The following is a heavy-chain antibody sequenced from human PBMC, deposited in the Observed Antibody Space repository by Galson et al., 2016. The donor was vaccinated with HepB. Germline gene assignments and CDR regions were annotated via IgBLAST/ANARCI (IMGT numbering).Heavy chain of an antibody. D-gene: IGHD5-24*01. Sequence: SLRLSCAASGFTFISYAMHWVRQAPGKGLEWVAVISKDGSNEYYADSVKGRFTISRDNSRNTLSLQMNSLRAEEPAVYYCARYPRGWRGRGYFNYWGQGTLVTVSS. CDR2: ISKDGSNE. J-gene: IGHJ4*02. V-gene: IGHV3-30*04. CDR3: ARYPRGWRGRGYFNY. CDR1: GFTFISYA.